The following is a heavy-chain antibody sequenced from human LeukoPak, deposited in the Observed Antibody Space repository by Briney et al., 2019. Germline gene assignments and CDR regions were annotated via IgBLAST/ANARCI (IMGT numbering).Heavy chain of an antibody. J-gene: IGHJ6*02. CDR1: GFALSSHW. CDR3: ARNNGMDV. CDR2: VNRDGSET. V-gene: IGHV3-7*03. Sequence: TGGSLRLSCAASGFALSSHWMTWVRQVPGRGPEWVANVNRDGSETYYLDSVKGRFTISKDNAKNSLYLQMNNLRAEDTALYHCARNNGMDVWGQGTTVIVSS.